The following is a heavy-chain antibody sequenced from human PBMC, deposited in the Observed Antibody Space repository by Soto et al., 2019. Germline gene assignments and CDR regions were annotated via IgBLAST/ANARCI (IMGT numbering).Heavy chain of an antibody. V-gene: IGHV3-48*01. J-gene: IGHJ6*02. CDR2: ISSSSSTI. CDR3: TRDPQSEAAVLGVNYYYGMDV. D-gene: IGHD6-13*01. CDR1: GFTFGSYS. Sequence: GGSLRLSCAATGFTFGSYSLNWVREAPGKGLEWVSYISSSSSTIYYADSVKGRFTISRDNAKNSLYLQMNSLRAEDTAVYYCTRDPQSEAAVLGVNYYYGMDVWGQGT.